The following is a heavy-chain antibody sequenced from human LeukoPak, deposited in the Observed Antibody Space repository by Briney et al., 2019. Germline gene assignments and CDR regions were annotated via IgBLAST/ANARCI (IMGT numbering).Heavy chain of an antibody. CDR2: ISYDGSNK. CDR1: RFTFSSYA. Sequence: GGSLRLSCAACRFTFSSYAMHWVRQAPGKGLEWVAVISYDGSNKYYADSVKGRFTISRDNSKNTLYLQMNSLRAEDTAVYYCARGEPLAARPGLFAYWGQRTLVTVSS. D-gene: IGHD6-6*01. CDR3: ARGEPLAARPGLFAY. V-gene: IGHV3-30-3*01. J-gene: IGHJ4*02.